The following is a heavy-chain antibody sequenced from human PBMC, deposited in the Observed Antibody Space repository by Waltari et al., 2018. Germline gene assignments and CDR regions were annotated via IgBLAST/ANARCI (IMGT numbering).Heavy chain of an antibody. V-gene: IGHV1-69*01. CDR3: ASGGAVEMATMGMYYYYYMDV. CDR2: IIHIFGTA. J-gene: IGHJ6*03. CDR1: GGTFSSYA. Sequence: QVQLVQSGAEVKKPGSSVKVSCQASGGTFSSYAISWVRQAPGQGLEWMGGIIHIFGTANYAQKFQGRVTITADESTSTAYMELSSLRSEDTAVYYCASGGAVEMATMGMYYYYYMDVWGKGTTVTVSS. D-gene: IGHD5-12*01.